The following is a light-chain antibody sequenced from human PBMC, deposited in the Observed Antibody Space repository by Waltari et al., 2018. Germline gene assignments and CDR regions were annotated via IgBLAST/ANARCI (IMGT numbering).Light chain of an antibody. CDR1: SGHSSNV. Sequence: QLVLTQSPSASASLGASVKLTCTLSSGHSSNVVAWLQPRPEKGPRYLLKVNSDGSHSRGDEIPDRFSGSSSGAERYLTISNLQSEDEADYYCQTGGHGTWVFGGGTGLTVV. J-gene: IGLJ3*02. V-gene: IGLV4-69*01. CDR3: QTGGHGTWV. CDR2: VNSDGSH.